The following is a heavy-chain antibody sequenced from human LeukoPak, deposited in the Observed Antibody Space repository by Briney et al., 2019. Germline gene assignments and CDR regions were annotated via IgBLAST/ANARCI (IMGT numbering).Heavy chain of an antibody. J-gene: IGHJ3*02. Sequence: GGSLRLSCAASGFTFSDHYMNWVREAPGKGLEWVSYISSSVITVYYADSVKGRFTMSRDNAENSLYLQMNSLRAEDTAVYYCARGAIHAFDIWGQGTMVTVSS. CDR2: ISSSVITV. V-gene: IGHV3-11*04. CDR3: ARGAIHAFDI. CDR1: GFTFSDHY.